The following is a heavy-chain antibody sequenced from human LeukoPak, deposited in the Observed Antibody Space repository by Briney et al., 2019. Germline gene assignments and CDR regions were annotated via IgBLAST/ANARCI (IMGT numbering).Heavy chain of an antibody. CDR3: ARDFDI. J-gene: IGHJ3*02. CDR1: GFTFSSYA. Sequence: GGSLRLSCAASGFTFSSYAMHWVRQAPGKGLEWVAVMSYDGSNKYYADSVKGRFTISGDNSKNTLYLQMNSLRAEDTAMYYCARDFDIWGQGTMVTVFS. V-gene: IGHV3-30-3*01. CDR2: MSYDGSNK.